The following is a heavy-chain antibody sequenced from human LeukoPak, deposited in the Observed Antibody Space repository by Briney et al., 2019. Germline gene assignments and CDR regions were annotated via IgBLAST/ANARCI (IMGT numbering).Heavy chain of an antibody. J-gene: IGHJ4*02. V-gene: IGHV3-11*01. CDR1: GFTFSDYY. CDR2: ISSSGTDM. D-gene: IGHD3-3*01. CDR3: AKDQQDFWSGYY. Sequence: GGSLRLSCAASGFTFSDYYMSWIRQAPGKGLEWVSYISSSGTDMYYADSVKGRFTISRDNSKNTLYVQMNSLRAEDTAVYYCAKDQQDFWSGYYWGQGTLVTVSS.